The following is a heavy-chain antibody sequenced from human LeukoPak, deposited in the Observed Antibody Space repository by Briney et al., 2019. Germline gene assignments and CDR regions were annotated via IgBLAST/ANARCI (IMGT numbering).Heavy chain of an antibody. CDR3: ARANYYDTSGPGWY. Sequence: GGSLRLSCAASGFTFSSYAMHWVRQAPGKGLEWVAVISYDGSNKYSADSVKGRFTISRDNSKNTLYLQMNNLRAEDTAVYYCARANYYDTSGPGWYWGQGTLVTVSS. V-gene: IGHV3-30*04. CDR2: ISYDGSNK. J-gene: IGHJ4*02. CDR1: GFTFSSYA. D-gene: IGHD3-22*01.